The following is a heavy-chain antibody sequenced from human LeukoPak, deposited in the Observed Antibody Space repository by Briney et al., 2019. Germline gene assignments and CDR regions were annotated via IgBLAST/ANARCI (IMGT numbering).Heavy chain of an antibody. V-gene: IGHV1-24*01. CDR3: ATDSRFGELFFDY. CDR2: FDPEDGET. Sequence: ASVKVSCKVSGYTLTELSMHWVRQAPGKGLEWMGGFDPEDGETIFAQKFQGRVTMTEDTSTDTAYMELSSLRSEDTAVYYCATDSRFGELFFDYWGQGTLVTVSS. D-gene: IGHD3-10*01. CDR1: GYTLTELS. J-gene: IGHJ4*02.